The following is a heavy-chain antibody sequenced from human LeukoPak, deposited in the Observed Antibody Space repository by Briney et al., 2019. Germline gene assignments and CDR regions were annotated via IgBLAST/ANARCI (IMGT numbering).Heavy chain of an antibody. V-gene: IGHV3-23*01. J-gene: IGHJ4*02. CDR1: GFTLSSYA. CDR2: ISGGGDMT. Sequence: GGSLRLSCAASGFTLSSYAMSWVRQAPGKGLEWVSVISGGGDMTYYADSVRGRFTISRGNSKNTLYLQMNSLRAEDTAVYYCAKVSCGSSSCPLDYWGEGTLVTVSS. CDR3: AKVSCGSSSCPLDY. D-gene: IGHD2-2*01.